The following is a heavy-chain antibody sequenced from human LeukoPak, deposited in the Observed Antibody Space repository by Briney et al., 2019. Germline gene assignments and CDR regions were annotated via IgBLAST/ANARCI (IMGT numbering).Heavy chain of an antibody. CDR2: IYYSGST. CDR3: ARDTTRPQWHDTGAFDI. J-gene: IGHJ3*02. V-gene: IGHV4-39*02. Sequence: SETLSLTCTVSGGSISRSTYYWGWIRQPPGKGLEWIGSIYYSGSTYYNPSLKSRVTISADTSKNQFSLKLSSVTAADTAVYYCARDTTRPQWHDTGAFDIWGQGTMVTVSS. D-gene: IGHD6-19*01. CDR1: GGSISRSTYY.